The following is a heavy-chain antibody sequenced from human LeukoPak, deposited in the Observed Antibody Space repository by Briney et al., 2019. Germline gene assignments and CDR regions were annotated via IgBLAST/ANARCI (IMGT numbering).Heavy chain of an antibody. Sequence: GGSLRLSCAASRSTFSSYAMSWVRQAPGKGLEWVSGISGSGGRTYYADSVKGRFTISRDNSKNTLYLQMNSLRAEDTAVYYCAKDWYFDWLPHLGKYFQHWGQGTLVTVSS. CDR3: AKDWYFDWLPHLGKYFQH. CDR1: RSTFSSYA. CDR2: ISGSGGRT. J-gene: IGHJ1*01. V-gene: IGHV3-23*01. D-gene: IGHD3-9*01.